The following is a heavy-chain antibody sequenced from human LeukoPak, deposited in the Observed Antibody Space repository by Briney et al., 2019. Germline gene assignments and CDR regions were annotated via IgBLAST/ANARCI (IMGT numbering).Heavy chain of an antibody. CDR1: GYTFTSYG. J-gene: IGHJ4*02. D-gene: IGHD3-10*01. Sequence: VQFSCKASGYTFTSYGISWVRQAPGQGLEWMGWIIAYNGNTNYAQKLQGRVTMTTDTSTSTAYLELRSLRSDDTAVYYCARDNSNYYGYFDYWGPGTLVTVSS. CDR3: ARDNSNYYGYFDY. CDR2: IIAYNGNT. V-gene: IGHV1-18*01.